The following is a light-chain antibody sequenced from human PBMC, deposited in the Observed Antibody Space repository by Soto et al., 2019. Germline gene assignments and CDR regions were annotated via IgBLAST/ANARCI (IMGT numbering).Light chain of an antibody. CDR1: QSVRSSH. CDR3: QQYGDSLMYT. V-gene: IGKV3-20*01. J-gene: IGKJ2*01. CDR2: GAS. Sequence: IVLTQSPGTLSSSPGERATLSCRASQSVRSSHLAWYQQKPGQAPRLLIYGASSRATGIPDRFSGSGSGTAYTLTISRLEPEDFAVYFCQQYGDSLMYTFGRGTKLEI.